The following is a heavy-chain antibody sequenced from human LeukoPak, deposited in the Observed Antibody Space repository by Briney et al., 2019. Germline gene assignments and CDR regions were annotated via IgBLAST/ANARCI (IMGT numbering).Heavy chain of an antibody. CDR2: IYYSGST. CDR1: GGSISSSTYS. V-gene: IGHV4-39*07. D-gene: IGHD3-16*01. CDR3: ARGRGIYYYYMDV. Sequence: PSETLSLTCTVSGGSISSSTYSWGWIRQPPGKGLEWIGSIYYSGSTYYNPSLRSRVTISVDTSKNQFSLKLSSVTAADTAVYYCARGRGIYYYYMDVWGKGTTVTISS. J-gene: IGHJ6*03.